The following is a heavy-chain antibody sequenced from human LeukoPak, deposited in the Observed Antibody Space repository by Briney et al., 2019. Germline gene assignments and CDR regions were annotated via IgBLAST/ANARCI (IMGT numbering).Heavy chain of an antibody. V-gene: IGHV1-69*13. CDR3: ARGRDCRVGYYYYYGMDV. CDR1: GGTFSSYA. Sequence: SVKVSCKASGGTFSSYAISWVRQAPGQGLEWMGGIIPIFGTANYAQKFQGRVTITADESTSTAYMELSSLRSEDTAVYYCARGRDCRVGYYYYYGMDVWGQGTTVTVSS. J-gene: IGHJ6*02. D-gene: IGHD2-21*02. CDR2: IIPIFGTA.